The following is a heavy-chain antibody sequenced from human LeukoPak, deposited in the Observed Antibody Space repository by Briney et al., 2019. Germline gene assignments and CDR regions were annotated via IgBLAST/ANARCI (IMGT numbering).Heavy chain of an antibody. D-gene: IGHD6-13*01. J-gene: IGHJ4*02. V-gene: IGHV3-7*01. Sequence: GGSLRLSCAASGFTFSSYWMNWVRQAPCKGLEWVANIRQDGSEKFYVDSVKGRLTISRDNAKNSLYLQMNSLRAEDTAVYYCARDSSSWALDYWGQGTLVTVSS. CDR3: ARDSSSWALDY. CDR1: GFTFSSYW. CDR2: IRQDGSEK.